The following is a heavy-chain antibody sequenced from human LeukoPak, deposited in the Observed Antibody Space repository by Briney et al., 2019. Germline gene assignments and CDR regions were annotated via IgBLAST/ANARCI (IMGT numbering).Heavy chain of an antibody. Sequence: PGGSLRLSCAASGFTFGTYAMSWVRQAPGKGLEWISAISGSGGSTYYADSVKGRFTISRDNSKNTLYLQMNSLRAEDTALYYCAKDGSEQWLGPLDYYFDYWGQGTLVTVSS. CDR3: AKDGSEQWLGPLDYYFDY. CDR2: ISGSGGST. J-gene: IGHJ4*02. V-gene: IGHV3-23*01. CDR1: GFTFGTYA. D-gene: IGHD6-19*01.